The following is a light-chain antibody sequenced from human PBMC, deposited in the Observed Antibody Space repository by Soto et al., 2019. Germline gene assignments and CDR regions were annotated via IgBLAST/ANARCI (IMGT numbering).Light chain of an antibody. V-gene: IGKV3-20*01. CDR2: GAS. J-gene: IGKJ1*01. Sequence: EIVLTQSPGTLSVSPGERATLSCMASQSVSSSYLAWYQHRPGQAPRLLIYGASNRATGIPDRFSGSGSGTDFTLTISRLEPEDFAVYYCQQYGSSGTFGQGTKVDIK. CDR3: QQYGSSGT. CDR1: QSVSSSY.